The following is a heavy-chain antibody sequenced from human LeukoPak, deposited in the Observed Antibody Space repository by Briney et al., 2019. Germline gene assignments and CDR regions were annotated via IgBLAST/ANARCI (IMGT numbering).Heavy chain of an antibody. Sequence: SETLSLTCTVSGASISDSSYYWGWVRQPPGKGLEWIGSIYNSGITYYNPSLNSRVTISADTSKNQFSLNLRSVTAADTAMYYCAGRLRGENWFDPWGQGTLVTVSS. J-gene: IGHJ5*02. CDR1: GASISDSSYY. CDR2: IYNSGIT. CDR3: AGRLRGENWFDP. V-gene: IGHV4-39*01. D-gene: IGHD3-16*01.